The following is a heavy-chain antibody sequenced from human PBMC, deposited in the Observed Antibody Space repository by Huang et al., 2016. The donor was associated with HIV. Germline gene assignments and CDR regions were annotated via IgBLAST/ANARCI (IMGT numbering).Heavy chain of an antibody. CDR2: IIPIHATS. CDR3: ARRQGGSLYY. V-gene: IGHV1-69*13. D-gene: IGHD3-10*01. Sequence: QVRLVQSGAEVRRPGSSVKVSCKTSEGPFSSYASIWVRQVPGQGLEWMGGIIPIHATSNYAQRFQGRVTITADESTATAYMELSSLKSEDTAIYYCARRQGGSLYYWGQGTLVTVSS. J-gene: IGHJ4*02. CDR1: EGPFSSYA.